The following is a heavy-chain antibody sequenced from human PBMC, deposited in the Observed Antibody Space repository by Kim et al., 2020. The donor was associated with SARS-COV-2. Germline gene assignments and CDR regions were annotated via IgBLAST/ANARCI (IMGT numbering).Heavy chain of an antibody. V-gene: IGHV4-34*01. CDR3: ARGFGGWYASFDY. CDR1: GGSFSGYY. CDR2: INHSGST. J-gene: IGHJ4*02. D-gene: IGHD6-19*01. Sequence: SETLSLTCAVYGGSFSGYYWSWIRQPPGKGLEWIGEINHSGSTNYNPSLKSRVTISVDTSKNQFSLKLSSVTAADTAVYYCARGFGGWYASFDYWGQGTLVTVSS.